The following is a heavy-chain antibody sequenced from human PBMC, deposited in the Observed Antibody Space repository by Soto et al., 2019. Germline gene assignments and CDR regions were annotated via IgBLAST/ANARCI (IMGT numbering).Heavy chain of an antibody. V-gene: IGHV3-7*05. J-gene: IGHJ4*02. D-gene: IGHD3-22*01. CDR2: IKQDGSEK. Sequence: GGSLRLSCAASGFTFSFYWMSWVRQAPGKGLEWVAHIKQDGSEKYYVDSVKGRFTISRDNAKNSLYLQMNNLRAEDTAVYYCARLYDTSGGYYFDYWGQGTLVTVSS. CDR3: ARLYDTSGGYYFDY. CDR1: GFTFSFYW.